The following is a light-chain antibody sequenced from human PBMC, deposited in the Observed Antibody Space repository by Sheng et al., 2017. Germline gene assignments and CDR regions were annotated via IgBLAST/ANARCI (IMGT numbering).Light chain of an antibody. CDR3: QQYYSTFT. J-gene: IGKJ3*01. Sequence: DMVMTQSPDSLAVSLGERATINCKSSQSVLYSSNNKNYLAWYQQKPGQPPKLLIYWASTRESGVPDRFSGSGSGTDFTLTISSLQAEDVAVYYCQQYYSTFTFGPRDQSGYQT. V-gene: IGKV4-1*01. CDR1: QSVLYSSNNKNY. CDR2: WAS.